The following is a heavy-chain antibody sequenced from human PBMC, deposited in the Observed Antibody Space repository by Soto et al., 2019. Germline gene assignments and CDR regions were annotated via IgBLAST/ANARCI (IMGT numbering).Heavy chain of an antibody. CDR3: ARGGSDSGSYQYFYY. Sequence: SETLSLTCTVSGGSISTSSFYWAWIRQPPGKGLEWIGSIYYSGTTYYTSSLKSRVTISVDTSKNQFSLKLSSVTAADTAVYYCARGGSDSGSYQYFYYWGQRTLVPVSS. CDR2: IYYSGTT. J-gene: IGHJ4*01. CDR1: GGSISTSSFY. D-gene: IGHD1-26*01. V-gene: IGHV4-39*01.